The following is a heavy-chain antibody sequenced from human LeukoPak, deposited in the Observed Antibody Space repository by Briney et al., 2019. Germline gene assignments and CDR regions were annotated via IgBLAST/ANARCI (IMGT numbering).Heavy chain of an antibody. Sequence: GGSLRLSCAASGFTFSSHGMHWVRQAPGKGLEWVAVIWYDGSNKYYADSVKGRFTISRDNSKNTLYLQMNSLRAEDTAVYYCARDMFRYSSGWYQGYYYGMDVWGQGTTVTVSS. J-gene: IGHJ6*02. CDR2: IWYDGSNK. CDR3: ARDMFRYSSGWYQGYYYGMDV. D-gene: IGHD6-19*01. V-gene: IGHV3-33*01. CDR1: GFTFSSHG.